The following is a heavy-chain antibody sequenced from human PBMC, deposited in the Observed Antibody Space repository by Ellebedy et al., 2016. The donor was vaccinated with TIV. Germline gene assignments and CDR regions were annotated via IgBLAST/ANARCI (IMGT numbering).Heavy chain of an antibody. V-gene: IGHV3-23*01. CDR1: GFTLRDFA. Sequence: GESLKISCAASGFTLRDFAMNLVRQAPGKGLEWVLAISPSGDITDFADSVKGRFTNSSDKSQNTAHLQMHSLRAEDTAVYYCTKRGVAWAAFDIWGPGTLVTVSS. CDR2: ISPSGDIT. CDR3: TKRGVAWAAFDI. J-gene: IGHJ3*02. D-gene: IGHD7-27*01.